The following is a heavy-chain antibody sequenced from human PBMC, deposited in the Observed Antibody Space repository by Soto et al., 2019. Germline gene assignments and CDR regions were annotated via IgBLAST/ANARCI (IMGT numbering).Heavy chain of an antibody. D-gene: IGHD6-13*01. CDR3: ARRMGSSWAKRGYYGMDV. CDR2: IHDSGST. CDR1: GASIGTSNW. V-gene: IGHV4-4*02. Sequence: SETLSLTCAVSGASIGTSNWWSWVRQSPGKGLEWIGEIHDSGSTESNPSLKSRVTISLDKSKNQFSLNVSSVTAADTAVYYCARRMGSSWAKRGYYGMDVWGQGTTVTVSS. J-gene: IGHJ6*02.